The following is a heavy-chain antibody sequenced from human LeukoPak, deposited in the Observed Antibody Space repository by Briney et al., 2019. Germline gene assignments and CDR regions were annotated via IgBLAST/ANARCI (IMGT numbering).Heavy chain of an antibody. V-gene: IGHV4-31*03. D-gene: IGHD2-2*01. CDR1: GGSISSGGYY. CDR2: IYYSGST. J-gene: IGHJ2*01. Sequence: ASQTLSLTCTVSGGSISSGGYYWSWIRQHPGKGLEWIGYIYYSGSTYYNPSLKSRVTISVDTSKNQFSLKLSSVTAADTAVYYCAREVVVPAADFLGRPTRCYFDPWGRGTLVTVSS. CDR3: AREVVVPAADFLGRPTRCYFDP.